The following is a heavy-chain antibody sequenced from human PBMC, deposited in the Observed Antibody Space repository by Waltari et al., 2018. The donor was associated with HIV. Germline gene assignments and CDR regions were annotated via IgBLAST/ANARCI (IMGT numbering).Heavy chain of an antibody. CDR1: GFTFGDYA. J-gene: IGHJ6*02. D-gene: IGHD2-21*01. CDR3: TRVEGECYCYYYYGMDV. Sequence: EVQLVESGGGLVKPGRSLRLSCTASGFTFGDYAMSWFRQAPGKGLEWVGFIRSKAYGGTTEYAASVKGRFTISRDDSKSIAYLQMNSLKTEDTAVYYCTRVEGECYCYYYYGMDVWGQGTTVTVSS. V-gene: IGHV3-49*05. CDR2: IRSKAYGGTT.